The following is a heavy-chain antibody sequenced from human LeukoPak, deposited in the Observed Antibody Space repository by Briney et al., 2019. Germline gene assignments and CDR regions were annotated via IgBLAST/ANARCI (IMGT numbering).Heavy chain of an antibody. CDR2: IIPIFGTA. D-gene: IGHD6-13*01. Sequence: ASVKVSCTASGGTFGSYAISWVRQAPGQGLEWMGGIIPIFGTANYAQKFQGRVTITADESTSTAYMELSSLRSEDTAVYYCARGLMAAAGAFDYWGQGTLVTVSS. CDR1: GGTFGSYA. J-gene: IGHJ4*02. V-gene: IGHV1-69*01. CDR3: ARGLMAAAGAFDY.